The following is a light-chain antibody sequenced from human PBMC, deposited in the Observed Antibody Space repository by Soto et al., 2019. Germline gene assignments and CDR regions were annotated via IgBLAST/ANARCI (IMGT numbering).Light chain of an antibody. CDR1: GSDVGGYNY. J-gene: IGLJ1*01. CDR2: EVS. Sequence: QSALTQPASVSGSPGQSITISRTGTGSDVGGYNYVSWYQQHPGKAPKLMIYEVSNRPSGVSNRFSGSKSGNTASLTISGLQAEDEADYYCSSFTSSSTFVFGTGTKVTVL. CDR3: SSFTSSSTFV. V-gene: IGLV2-14*01.